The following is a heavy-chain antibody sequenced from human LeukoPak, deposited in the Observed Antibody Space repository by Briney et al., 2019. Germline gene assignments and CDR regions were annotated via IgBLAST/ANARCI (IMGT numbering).Heavy chain of an antibody. D-gene: IGHD2/OR15-2a*01. V-gene: IGHV4-39*07. CDR2: IYYSGST. CDR3: ARDSRKYRSHYIHVFDY. CDR1: GGSISSSSYY. J-gene: IGHJ4*02. Sequence: PSETLSLTCTVSGGSISSSSYYWGWIRQPPGKELEWIGSIYYSGSTYYNPSLKSRVTVSVDTSKNQFSLKLSSVTAADTAVYYCARDSRKYRSHYIHVFDYWGRGTLVTVSS.